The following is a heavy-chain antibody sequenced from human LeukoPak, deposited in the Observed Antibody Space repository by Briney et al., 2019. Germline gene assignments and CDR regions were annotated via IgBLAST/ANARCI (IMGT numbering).Heavy chain of an antibody. D-gene: IGHD4-23*01. V-gene: IGHV4-39*01. CDR3: SRSGVTLGWGNFDS. Sequence: SETLSLTCTVSVGSVTTSYYCGWIRQPPGKRLGWIGIFYHSGETYYNPSLNSGATTSVETTKKQVSLELSTVTTADTAVYYCSRSGVTLGWGNFDSRGQGTLGPVS. J-gene: IGHJ4*02. CDR2: FYHSGET. CDR1: VGSVTTSYY.